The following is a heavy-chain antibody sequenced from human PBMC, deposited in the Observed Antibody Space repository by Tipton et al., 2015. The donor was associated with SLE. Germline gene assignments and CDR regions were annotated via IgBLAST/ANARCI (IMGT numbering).Heavy chain of an antibody. CDR3: ARERAYYDFWSGYPDYYYYGMDV. CDR1: GGSISSYY. Sequence: TLSLTCTVSGGSISSYYWSWIRQPPGKGLEWIGYIYYSGSTNYNPSLKSRVTISVDTSKNQFSRKLSSVTAADTAMYYCARERAYYDFWSGYPDYYYYGMDVWGQGTTVTVSS. J-gene: IGHJ6*02. CDR2: IYYSGST. V-gene: IGHV4-59*01. D-gene: IGHD3-3*01.